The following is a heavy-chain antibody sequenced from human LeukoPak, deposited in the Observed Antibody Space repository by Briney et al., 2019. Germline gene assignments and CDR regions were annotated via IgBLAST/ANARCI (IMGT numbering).Heavy chain of an antibody. V-gene: IGHV4-34*01. CDR1: GGSFSGYY. D-gene: IGHD1-26*01. CDR2: INHSGST. Sequence: SETLSLTCAVYGGSFSGYYWSWIRQPPGKGLEWIGEINHSGSTNYNPSLKSRVTITVDTSKNQFSLKLSSVTAADTAVYYCARGATLDYWGQGTLVTVSS. J-gene: IGHJ4*02. CDR3: ARGATLDY.